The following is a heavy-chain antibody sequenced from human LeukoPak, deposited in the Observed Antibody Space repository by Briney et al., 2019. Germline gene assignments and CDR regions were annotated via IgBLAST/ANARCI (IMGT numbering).Heavy chain of an antibody. CDR3: ASAGRSGCFDY. CDR1: GGSFSGYY. Sequence: SETLSLTSAVYGGSFSGYYWSWIRQPPGKGLEWIGEINHSGSTNYNPSLKSRVTISVDTSKNQFSLKLSSVTAADTAVYYCASAGRSGCFDYWGQGTLVTVSS. J-gene: IGHJ4*02. V-gene: IGHV4-34*01. D-gene: IGHD3-3*01. CDR2: INHSGST.